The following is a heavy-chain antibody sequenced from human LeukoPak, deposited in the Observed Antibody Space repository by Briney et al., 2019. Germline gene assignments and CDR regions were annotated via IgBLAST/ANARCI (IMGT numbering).Heavy chain of an antibody. V-gene: IGHV1-2*02. D-gene: IGHD6-13*01. Sequence: GASLKVSCKASGYTFTGYYMHWVRQAPGQGLEWMGWINPNSGGTNYAQKFQGRVTMTRDTSISTAYMELSRLRSDDTAVYYCARDRIAAAVFFDYWGQGTLVTVSS. CDR2: INPNSGGT. J-gene: IGHJ4*02. CDR1: GYTFTGYY. CDR3: ARDRIAAAVFFDY.